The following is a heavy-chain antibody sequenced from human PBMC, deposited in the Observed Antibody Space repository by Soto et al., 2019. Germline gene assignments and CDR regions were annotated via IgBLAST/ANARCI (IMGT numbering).Heavy chain of an antibody. CDR1: GLTFNTYP. D-gene: IGHD3-3*01. Sequence: SLRLSCAASGLTFNTYPMHWVRQAPGKGLEWVAVVSHDGTKKYYGDSVKGRFTISRDNSKDTLFLQINSLRGDDTAVYYCASGLYYDFWSGLDHWGQGTLVTVSS. V-gene: IGHV3-30-3*01. J-gene: IGHJ4*02. CDR2: VSHDGTKK. CDR3: ASGLYYDFWSGLDH.